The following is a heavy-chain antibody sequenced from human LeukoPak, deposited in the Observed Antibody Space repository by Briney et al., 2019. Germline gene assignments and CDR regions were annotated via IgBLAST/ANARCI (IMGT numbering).Heavy chain of an antibody. D-gene: IGHD1-26*01. V-gene: IGHV4-39*01. Sequence: SETLSLTCTLSGGSISSNKYYWGWIRQPPGKGLEWIGSIYYSGSTYYNPTLESRVTIFVDTSKNQFSLKLSSVTAADTAVYYCATPYSGGYQGLDIWGQGTMVTVSS. CDR3: ATPYSGGYQGLDI. CDR1: GGSISSNKYY. CDR2: IYYSGST. J-gene: IGHJ3*02.